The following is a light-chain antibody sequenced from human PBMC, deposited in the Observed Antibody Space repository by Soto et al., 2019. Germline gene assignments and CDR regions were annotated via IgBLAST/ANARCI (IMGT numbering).Light chain of an antibody. CDR1: QSVSSN. CDR3: QQRSNWPPVT. J-gene: IGKJ4*01. V-gene: IGKV3-11*01. Sequence: EIVMTQSPATLSVSPGESATLSCRASQSVSSNLAWYHHKPGQAPRLLIYGASTRATGIPARFSGSGSGTDFTLTISSLEPEDFAVYYCQQRSNWPPVTFGGGTKVDI. CDR2: GAS.